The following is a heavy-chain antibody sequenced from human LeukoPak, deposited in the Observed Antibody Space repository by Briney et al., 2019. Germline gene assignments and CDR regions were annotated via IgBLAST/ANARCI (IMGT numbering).Heavy chain of an antibody. CDR3: ARDTNYYFDY. Sequence: AASVKVSCKASGGTFSSYAISWVRQAPGQGLEWMGRIIPIFGTANYAQKFQGRVTITTDESTSTAYMELSSLRSEDTAVYYCARDTNYYFDYWGQGTLVTVSS. CDR2: IIPIFGTA. V-gene: IGHV1-69*05. CDR1: GGTFSSYA. J-gene: IGHJ4*02.